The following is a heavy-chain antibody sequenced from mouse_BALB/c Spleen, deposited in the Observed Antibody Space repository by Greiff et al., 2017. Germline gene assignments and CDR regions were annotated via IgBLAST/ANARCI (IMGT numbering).Heavy chain of an antibody. J-gene: IGHJ3*01. V-gene: IGHV1S29*02. D-gene: IGHD2-4*01. CDR3: ATATTYDYDPRFAY. Sequence: VQLQQSGPELVKPGASVKISCKASGYTFTDYNMHWVKQSHGKSLEWIGYIYPYNGGTGYNQKFKSKATLTVDNSSSTAYMELRSLTSEDSAVYYCATATTYDYDPRFAYWGQGTLVTVSA. CDR1: GYTFTDYN. CDR2: IYPYNGGT.